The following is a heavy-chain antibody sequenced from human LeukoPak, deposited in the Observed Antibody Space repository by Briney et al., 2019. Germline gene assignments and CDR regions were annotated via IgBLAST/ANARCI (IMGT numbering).Heavy chain of an antibody. Sequence: ASVKVSCKASGGTFSSCAISWVRQAPGQGLEWMGGIIPIFGTANYAQKFQGRVTITTDESTSTAYMELSSLRSEDTAVYYCARSVKQWLVRDWYFDLWGRGTLVTVSS. CDR3: ARSVKQWLVRDWYFDL. J-gene: IGHJ2*01. V-gene: IGHV1-69*05. CDR2: IIPIFGTA. D-gene: IGHD6-19*01. CDR1: GGTFSSCA.